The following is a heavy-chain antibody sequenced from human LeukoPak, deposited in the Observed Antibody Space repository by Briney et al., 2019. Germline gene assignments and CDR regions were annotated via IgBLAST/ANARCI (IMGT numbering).Heavy chain of an antibody. Sequence: GGSLRLSCTASGFTFSSYWMTWVRQAPGKGLEWVANIGPDGSQKFYLDSVKGRFTVSRDNAKNSLYLEMNRLRVEDTAVYYCATYCTGGSCHSGPDNSGFIFDYWGQGTLVTVSS. CDR2: IGPDGSQK. CDR1: GFTFSSYW. J-gene: IGHJ4*02. D-gene: IGHD2-15*01. CDR3: ATYCTGGSCHSGPDNSGFIFDY. V-gene: IGHV3-7*01.